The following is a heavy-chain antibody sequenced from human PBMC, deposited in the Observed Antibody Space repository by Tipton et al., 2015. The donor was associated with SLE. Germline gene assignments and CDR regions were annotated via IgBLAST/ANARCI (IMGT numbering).Heavy chain of an antibody. CDR2: IYYTGTT. Sequence: TLSLTCSVSGGSISTSTYNWGWIRQPPGKGLEWIGSIYYTGTTYYNPSLKSRATISVDTPKNQFSLKLSSVTAADTAVYYCARHSRLERLSYYYFGMDVWGQGTTVTVSS. V-gene: IGHV4-39*01. J-gene: IGHJ6*02. CDR1: GGSISTSTYN. CDR3: ARHSRLERLSYYYFGMDV. D-gene: IGHD1-1*01.